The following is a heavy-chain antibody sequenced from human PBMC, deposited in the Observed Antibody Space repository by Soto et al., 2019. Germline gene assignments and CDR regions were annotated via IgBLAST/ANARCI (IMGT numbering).Heavy chain of an antibody. CDR2: IDPSDSYT. V-gene: IGHV5-10-1*01. Sequence: PGESLKISCKGAGYSFTSYWISWVRQMPGKGLEWMGRIDPSDSYTNYSPSFQGHVTISADKSISTAYLRWSSLKASDTAMYYCARQRGAARYYGMDVWGQGTKVTVSS. CDR1: GYSFTSYW. CDR3: ARQRGAARYYGMDV. D-gene: IGHD6-6*01. J-gene: IGHJ6*02.